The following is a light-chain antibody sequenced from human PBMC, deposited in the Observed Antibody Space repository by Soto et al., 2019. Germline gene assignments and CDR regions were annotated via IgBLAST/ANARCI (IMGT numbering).Light chain of an antibody. Sequence: QSVLTQPPSASGSPGQSVTISCTGTRSDVGGYNYVSWYQQHPGKAPKLIIYEVFKRPSGVPDRFSGYKSGNTASLTVSGLQADDEADYYCSSYAGSDIYVFGTGTQLTVL. CDR1: RSDVGGYNY. CDR3: SSYAGSDIYV. CDR2: EVF. J-gene: IGLJ1*01. V-gene: IGLV2-8*01.